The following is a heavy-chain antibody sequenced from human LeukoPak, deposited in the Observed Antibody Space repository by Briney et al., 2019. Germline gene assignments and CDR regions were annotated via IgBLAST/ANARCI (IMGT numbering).Heavy chain of an antibody. Sequence: ASVKVSCKASGYTFTSYAMHWVRQAPGQRLEWMGWINAGNGNTKYSQEFQGRVTITRDTSASTAYMELSSLRSDDTAVYYCARSARYQSLKGDAFDIWGQGTMVTVSS. CDR2: INAGNGNT. V-gene: IGHV1-3*01. CDR3: ARSARYQSLKGDAFDI. J-gene: IGHJ3*02. CDR1: GYTFTSYA. D-gene: IGHD3-9*01.